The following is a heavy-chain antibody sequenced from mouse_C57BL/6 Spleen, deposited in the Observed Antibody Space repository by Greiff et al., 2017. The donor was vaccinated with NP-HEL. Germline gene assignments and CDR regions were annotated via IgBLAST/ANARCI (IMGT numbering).Heavy chain of an antibody. CDR2: FHPYNDDT. CDR3: ARGGYYGNYDWFAY. J-gene: IGHJ3*01. D-gene: IGHD2-1*01. CDR1: GYTFTTYP. V-gene: IGHV1-47*01. Sequence: VQVVESGAELVKPGASVKMSCKASGYTFTTYPIEWMKQNHGKSLEWIGNFHPYNDDTKYNEKFKGKATLTVEKSSSTVYLELSRLTSDDSAVYYWARGGYYGNYDWFAYWGQGTLVTVSA.